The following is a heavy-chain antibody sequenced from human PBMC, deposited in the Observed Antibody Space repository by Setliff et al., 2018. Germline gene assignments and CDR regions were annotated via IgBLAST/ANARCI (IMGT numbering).Heavy chain of an antibody. Sequence: SETLSLTCTVSGDSLSSSYWSWIRQPPGKGLEWIGRFSYGVSTIYNPSLESRVTFSVDTSKNQFSLKLTSVTAADTAVYYCARRVLECGRTACPLGGSYNWFDPWGQGIGVTVSS. J-gene: IGHJ5*02. CDR3: ARRVLECGRTACPLGGSYNWFDP. V-gene: IGHV4-59*08. CDR2: FSYGVST. CDR1: GDSLSSSY. D-gene: IGHD3-3*01.